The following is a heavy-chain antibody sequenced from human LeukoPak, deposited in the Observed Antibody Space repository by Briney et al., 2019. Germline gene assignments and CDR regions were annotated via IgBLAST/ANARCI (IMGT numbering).Heavy chain of an antibody. Sequence: PGGSLRLSCAASGFTFSSYSMNWVRQAPGKGLEWVSSISSSSSYIYYADSVKGRFTISRDNAKNSLYLQMNSLRAEDTAVYYCAKDSVGFGIAAPVGYWGQGTLVTVSS. D-gene: IGHD6-6*01. V-gene: IGHV3-21*01. CDR1: GFTFSSYS. J-gene: IGHJ4*02. CDR3: AKDSVGFGIAAPVGY. CDR2: ISSSSSYI.